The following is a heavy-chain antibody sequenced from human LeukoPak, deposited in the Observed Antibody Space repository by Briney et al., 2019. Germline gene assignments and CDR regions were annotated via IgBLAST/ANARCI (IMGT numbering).Heavy chain of an antibody. CDR3: ARETPYCSSTSCSYYYYYYMDV. D-gene: IGHD2-2*01. J-gene: IGHJ6*03. CDR1: GFPFSSYS. Sequence: GGSLRLSCEASGFPFSSYSLNWVRQAPGKGLEWVSSISSSSSYIFYGDSVKGRFTISRDNAKNSLFLQMNSLRAEDTAVYYCARETPYCSSTSCSYYYYYYMDVWGKGTTVTVSS. V-gene: IGHV3-21*01. CDR2: ISSSSSYI.